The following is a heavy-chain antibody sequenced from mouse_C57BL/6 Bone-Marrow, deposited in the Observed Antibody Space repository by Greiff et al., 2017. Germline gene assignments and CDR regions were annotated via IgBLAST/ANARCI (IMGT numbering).Heavy chain of an antibody. CDR3: ARLGYYGSSPPWFAY. CDR2: IDPSDSET. V-gene: IGHV1-52*01. Sequence: QVQLQQPGAELVRPGSSVKLSCKASGYTFTSYWMHWVKQRPIQGLEWIGNIDPSDSETHYNQKFKDKATLTVDKSSSTAYMQLSSLTSEDSAVYYCARLGYYGSSPPWFAYWGQGTLVTVSA. CDR1: GYTFTSYW. D-gene: IGHD1-1*01. J-gene: IGHJ3*01.